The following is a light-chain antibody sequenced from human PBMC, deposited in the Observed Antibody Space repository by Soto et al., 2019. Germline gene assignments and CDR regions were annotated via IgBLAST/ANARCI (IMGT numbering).Light chain of an antibody. Sequence: QAVVTQPPSVSAAPGQKVTISCSGSSSNIGNNYVSWYQHLPGTAPKLLIYDNNKRPSGIPDRFSGSQSGTSATLGITGLQTGDEADYYCGTWDNSLSAVFGGGTKLTVL. V-gene: IGLV1-51*01. CDR1: SSNIGNNY. CDR2: DNN. J-gene: IGLJ2*01. CDR3: GTWDNSLSAV.